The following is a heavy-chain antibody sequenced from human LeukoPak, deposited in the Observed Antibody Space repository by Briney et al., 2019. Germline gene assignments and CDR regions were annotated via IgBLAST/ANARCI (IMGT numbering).Heavy chain of an antibody. J-gene: IGHJ6*02. CDR1: GFTFSSYS. D-gene: IGHD2-2*01. Sequence: PGGSLRLSCAASGFTFSSYSMNWVRQAPGKGLEWVSSISSSSSYIYYADSVKGRFTISRDNAKNSLYLQMNSLRAEDTAVYYCARDRGDIVVVPAATHYYYYGMDVWGQGTTVTVSS. V-gene: IGHV3-21*01. CDR2: ISSSSSYI. CDR3: ARDRGDIVVVPAATHYYYYGMDV.